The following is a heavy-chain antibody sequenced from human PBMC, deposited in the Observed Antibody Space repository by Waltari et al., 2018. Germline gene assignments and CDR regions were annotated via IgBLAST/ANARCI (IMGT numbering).Heavy chain of an antibody. CDR2: INSDGSIT. J-gene: IGHJ5*02. CDR3: ARPKGYCSGGICHNWFDP. Sequence: DVKLVESGGGLVQTGGSLRLSCAASGFTFSSLWMYWVSQGPGKGLVWVSCINSDGSITTYADSVKGRFTISRDNAKNTLYLQMSSLRVEDTAVYYCARPKGYCSGGICHNWFDPWGQGTLVTVSS. CDR1: GFTFSSLW. V-gene: IGHV3-74*01. D-gene: IGHD2-15*01.